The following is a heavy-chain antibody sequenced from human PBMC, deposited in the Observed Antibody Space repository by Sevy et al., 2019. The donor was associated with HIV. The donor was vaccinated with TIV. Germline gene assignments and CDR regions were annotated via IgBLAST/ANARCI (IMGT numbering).Heavy chain of an antibody. CDR3: ARKYHDTSGYPRYSMDV. D-gene: IGHD3-22*01. CDR1: GFTFSTYA. CDR2: ISGGGGNT. V-gene: IGHV3-64*01. Sequence: GGSLRLSCAASGFTFSTYAMYWVRRAPGKGLEYVSAISGGGGNTYYGTSVKGRFTVSRDNAKNTLYLQMGSLRAEDLAVYFCARKYHDTSGYPRYSMDVWGQGTTVTVSS. J-gene: IGHJ6*02.